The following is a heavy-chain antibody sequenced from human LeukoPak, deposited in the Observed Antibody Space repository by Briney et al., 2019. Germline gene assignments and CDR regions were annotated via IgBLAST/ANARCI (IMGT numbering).Heavy chain of an antibody. CDR3: VKDHTGKEDK. D-gene: IGHD1-1*01. CDR2: IDPYETPTTT. V-gene: IGHV3-74*03. J-gene: IGHJ4*02. Sequence: GGSLRLSCAASGFPFGSFWMHWVRQVPGKGLVWVSRIDPYETPTTTTYADSVRGRFTISRDNAKNTLYLQMNSLRVEDTAVYYCVKDHTGKEDKWGQGTLVTVSS. CDR1: GFPFGSFW.